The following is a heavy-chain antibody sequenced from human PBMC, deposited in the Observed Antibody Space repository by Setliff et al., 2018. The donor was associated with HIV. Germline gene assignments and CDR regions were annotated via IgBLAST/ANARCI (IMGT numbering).Heavy chain of an antibody. D-gene: IGHD2-2*01. CDR2: IYYTGNT. Sequence: SETLSLTCTVSGGSVGSSSYYWAWIRQPPGKGLEWIGSIYYTGNTKYNPYLESRVTFSIDTSENQFSLRLASVTAADTAIYYCARNDSIVLVPAIMRGDGFDFWGQGRMVTVSS. CDR1: GGSVGSSSYY. CDR3: ARNDSIVLVPAIMRGDGFDF. V-gene: IGHV4-39*07. J-gene: IGHJ3*01.